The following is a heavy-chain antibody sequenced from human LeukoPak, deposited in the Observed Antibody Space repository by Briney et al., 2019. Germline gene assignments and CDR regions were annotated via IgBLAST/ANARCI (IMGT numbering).Heavy chain of an antibody. Sequence: SETLSLTCAVYGGSFSRYYWSWIRQPPGKGLQWIGEINHNGSTNNNPSLKSRVTISVDRSKNQFSLKLNSVTAADTAVYYCARASQLVISRRGNWFDPWGQGTLDTVSS. CDR2: INHNGST. CDR3: ARASQLVISRRGNWFDP. CDR1: GGSFSRYY. D-gene: IGHD6-6*01. J-gene: IGHJ5*02. V-gene: IGHV4-34*01.